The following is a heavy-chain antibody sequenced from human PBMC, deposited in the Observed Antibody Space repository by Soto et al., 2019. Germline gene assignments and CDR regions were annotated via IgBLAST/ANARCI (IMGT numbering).Heavy chain of an antibody. D-gene: IGHD3-3*01. J-gene: IGHJ4*02. CDR1: GFTFSSYS. CDR3: ASTYYDFCSGYSAPTFDY. CDR2: ISSSSSTI. Sequence: EVQLVESGGGLVQPGGSLRLSCAASGFTFSSYSMNWVRQAPGKGLEWVSYISSSSSTIYYADSVKGRFTISRDNAKNSLYLQMNSLRAEDTAVYYCASTYYDFCSGYSAPTFDYWGQGTLVTVSS. V-gene: IGHV3-48*01.